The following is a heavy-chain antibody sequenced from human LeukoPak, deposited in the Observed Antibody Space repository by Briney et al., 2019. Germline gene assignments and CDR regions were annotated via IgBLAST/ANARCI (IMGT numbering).Heavy chain of an antibody. CDR1: GGTFSNSA. CDR2: IIPIFGTS. V-gene: IGHV1-69*05. Sequence: SVKVSCKASGGTFSNSAISWVRQAPGQGLQWMGRIIPIFGTSNYAQKFQGRVTITTDESTSTAYVELSSLRSEDTAVYYCARTLAYCSGDCYSEWGQGTLVTVSS. J-gene: IGHJ4*02. D-gene: IGHD2-21*01. CDR3: ARTLAYCSGDCYSE.